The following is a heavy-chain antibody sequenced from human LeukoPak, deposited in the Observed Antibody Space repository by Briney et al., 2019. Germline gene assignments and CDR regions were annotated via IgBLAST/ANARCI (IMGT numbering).Heavy chain of an antibody. Sequence: QPGGSLRLSCAASGFSFSRSWMHWVRQAPGKGLVWVSRINSDESSTAYADSVKGRFTISRDNAKNTLYLQMNSLRAEDTALYYYTRDSSLVGIDYWGQGTLVTVSS. CDR3: TRDSSLVGIDY. CDR1: GFSFSRSW. J-gene: IGHJ4*02. V-gene: IGHV3-74*01. CDR2: INSDESST. D-gene: IGHD6-6*01.